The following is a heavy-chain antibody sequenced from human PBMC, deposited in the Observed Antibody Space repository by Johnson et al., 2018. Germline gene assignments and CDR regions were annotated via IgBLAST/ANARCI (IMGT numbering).Heavy chain of an antibody. CDR3: SKDGKWVGAGAYYDYMDV. D-gene: IGHD2-15*01. CDR1: GFTFSSYG. Sequence: QVQLVESGGGVVQPGRSLRLSCAASGFTFSSYGMHWVRQAPGKGLEWVAVISYDGSNKYYADSVKGRFTISRDNSKNTLYLQMNSLRAEDTAVYYCSKDGKWVGAGAYYDYMDVWGKGTTVTVSS. V-gene: IGHV3-30*18. CDR2: ISYDGSNK. J-gene: IGHJ6*03.